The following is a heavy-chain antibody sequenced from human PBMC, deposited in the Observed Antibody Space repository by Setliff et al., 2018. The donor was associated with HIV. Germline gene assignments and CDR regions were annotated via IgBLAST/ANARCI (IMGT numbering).Heavy chain of an antibody. D-gene: IGHD3-10*01. CDR2: IYSNGNT. CDR3: PRQVWYAFDI. J-gene: IGHJ3*02. Sequence: GGSLRLSCAASGFDVSSNYMSWVRQAPGKGLEWVSIIYSNGNTYHADSVKGRFTFSRDNSKNTVYLRMNSLRVEDTAVYYCPRQVWYAFDIWGQGTMVTVSS. V-gene: IGHV3-66*02. CDR1: GFDVSSNY.